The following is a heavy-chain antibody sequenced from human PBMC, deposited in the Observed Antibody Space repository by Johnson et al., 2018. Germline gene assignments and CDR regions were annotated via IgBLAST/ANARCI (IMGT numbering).Heavy chain of an antibody. V-gene: IGHV3-30*03. J-gene: IGHJ4*02. CDR2: ISNDGTKK. CDR3: SRSDMSAAYRHPDY. D-gene: IGHD3-16*02. Sequence: QVQLVQSGGGVVQPGRSLRLSCAASRFTFSYYGLHWVRQAPGRGLEWVAVISNDGTKKFYADSVKGRFTISRDNSKNTLYLNLNSLRSEDMAVFYCSRSDMSAAYRHPDYWGQGILVTVSS. CDR1: RFTFSYYG.